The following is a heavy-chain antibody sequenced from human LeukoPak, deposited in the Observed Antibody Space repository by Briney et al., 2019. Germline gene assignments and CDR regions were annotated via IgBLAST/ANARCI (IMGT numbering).Heavy chain of an antibody. CDR3: ARETSQKGAHYMDV. CDR2: IYYSGST. V-gene: IGHV4-59*01. D-gene: IGHD3-16*01. Sequence: SSETLSLTCTVSGGSIRNYYWSWIRQPPGKGLEWIGYIYYSGSTNYNPSLKSRVTISVDTSKNQFSLKLSSVTAADTAVYYCARETSQKGAHYMDVWGKGTTVTISS. CDR1: GGSIRNYY. J-gene: IGHJ6*03.